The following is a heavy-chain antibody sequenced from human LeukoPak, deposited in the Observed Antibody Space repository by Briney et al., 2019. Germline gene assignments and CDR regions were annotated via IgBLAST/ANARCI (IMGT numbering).Heavy chain of an antibody. D-gene: IGHD1-26*01. CDR1: GGSISSSSYY. CDR3: ARDLTTRRIVGATYFGY. V-gene: IGHV4-39*07. Sequence: PSETLSLTCTVSGGSISSSSYYWGWIRQPPGKGLEWIGSIYYSGSTYYNPSLKSRVTISVDTSKNQFSLKLSSVTAADTAVYYCARDLTTRRIVGATYFGYWGQGTLVTVSS. J-gene: IGHJ4*02. CDR2: IYYSGST.